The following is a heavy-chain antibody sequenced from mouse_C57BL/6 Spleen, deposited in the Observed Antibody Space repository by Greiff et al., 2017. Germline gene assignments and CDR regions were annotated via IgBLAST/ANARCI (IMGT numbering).Heavy chain of an antibody. CDR2: IYPGSGST. J-gene: IGHJ2*01. Sequence: VQLQQPGAELVKPGASVKMSCKASGYTFTSYWITWVKQRPGQGLEWIGDIYPGSGSTKYNEKFKSKATLTVDTSSSTSYMQLSSLTSEDSAVYYCARRLLRYFDYWGQGTTLTVSS. CDR3: ARRLLRYFDY. V-gene: IGHV1-55*01. CDR1: GYTFTSYW. D-gene: IGHD1-1*01.